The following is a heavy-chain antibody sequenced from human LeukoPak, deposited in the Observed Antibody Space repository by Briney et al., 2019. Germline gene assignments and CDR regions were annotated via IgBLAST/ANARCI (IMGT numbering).Heavy chain of an antibody. D-gene: IGHD3-10*01. J-gene: IGHJ4*02. CDR1: GFTFDDYA. CDR2: ISWERQTT. V-gene: IGHV3-43*01. CDR3: TRDTDFGSPTNYFDH. Sequence: PGGSLRLSCAASGFTFDDYAMHWVRQAPGKGLEWVSLISWERQTTYYAGSVRGRFTVSRGNSKNSLFLEMKSLTTDDTAFYYCTRDTDFGSPTNYFDHWGQGTLVSVSS.